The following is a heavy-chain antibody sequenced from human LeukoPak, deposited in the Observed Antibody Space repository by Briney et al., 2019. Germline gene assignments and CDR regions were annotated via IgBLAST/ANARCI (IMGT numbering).Heavy chain of an antibody. CDR1: GGSISSYY. CDR2: IYYSGST. CDR3: ARGRIAARAVFDY. V-gene: IGHV4-59*01. Sequence: SETLSLTCTVSGGSISSYYWSWIRQPPGKGLEWIGYIYYSGSTNYNLSLKSRVTISVDTSKNQFSLKLSSVTAADTAVYYCARGRIAARAVFDYWGQGTLVTVSS. D-gene: IGHD6-6*01. J-gene: IGHJ4*02.